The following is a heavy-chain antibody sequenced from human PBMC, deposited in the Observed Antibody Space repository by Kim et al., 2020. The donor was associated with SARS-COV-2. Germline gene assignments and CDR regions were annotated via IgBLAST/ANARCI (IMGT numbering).Heavy chain of an antibody. Sequence: SETLSLTCAVYGGSFSGYYWSWIRQPPGKGLEWIGEINHSGSTNYNPSLKSRVTISVDTSKNQFSLKLSSVTAADTAVYYCARGRPVLLWFGGTSRYDYWGQGTLVTVSS. V-gene: IGHV4-34*01. CDR1: GGSFSGYY. J-gene: IGHJ4*02. CDR3: ARGRPVLLWFGGTSRYDY. D-gene: IGHD3-10*01. CDR2: INHSGST.